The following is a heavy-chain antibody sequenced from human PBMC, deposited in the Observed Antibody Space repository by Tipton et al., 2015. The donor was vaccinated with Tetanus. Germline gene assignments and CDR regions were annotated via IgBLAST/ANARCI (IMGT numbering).Heavy chain of an antibody. CDR2: ISAYNGNT. CDR3: ARVVLRYCGGDCPPMEDDY. V-gene: IGHV1-18*04. Sequence: QMQLVQSGAEAKKPGASVKVSCKASGYTFTSYGISWVRQAPGQGLEWMGWISAYNGNTNYAQKLQGRVTMTTDTSTSTAYMELRSLRSDDTAVYYCARVVLRYCGGDCPPMEDDYWGQGTLVTVSS. J-gene: IGHJ4*02. D-gene: IGHD2-21*02. CDR1: GYTFTSYG.